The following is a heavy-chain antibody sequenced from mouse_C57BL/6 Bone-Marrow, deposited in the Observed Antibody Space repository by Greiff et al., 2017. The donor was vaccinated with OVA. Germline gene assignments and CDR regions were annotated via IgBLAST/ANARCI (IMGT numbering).Heavy chain of an antibody. D-gene: IGHD3-2*02. V-gene: IGHV1-52*01. CDR3: AIRQLRLRAWFAY. CDR2: IDPSDSET. J-gene: IGHJ3*01. Sequence: VKLQQPGAELVRPGSSVKLSCKASGYTFTSYWMHLVKQRPIQGLEWIGNIDPSDSETHYNQKFKDKATLTVDKSSSTAYMQLSSLTSEDSAVYYCAIRQLRLRAWFAYWGQGTLVTVSA. CDR1: GYTFTSYW.